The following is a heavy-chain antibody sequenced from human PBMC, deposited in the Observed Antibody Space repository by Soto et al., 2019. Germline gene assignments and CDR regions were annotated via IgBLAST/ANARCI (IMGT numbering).Heavy chain of an antibody. CDR3: ARCLVWGGGAFDI. J-gene: IGHJ3*02. V-gene: IGHV3-33*01. CDR1: GFTFSSYG. CDR2: IWYDGSNK. D-gene: IGHD3-16*01. Sequence: QVQLVESGGGVVQPGRSLRLSCAASGFTFSSYGMHWVRQAPGKGLEWVAVIWYDGSNKYYADSVKGRFTISRDTSKNTLYLQMNSLRAEDTAVYYCARCLVWGGGAFDIWGQGTMVTVSS.